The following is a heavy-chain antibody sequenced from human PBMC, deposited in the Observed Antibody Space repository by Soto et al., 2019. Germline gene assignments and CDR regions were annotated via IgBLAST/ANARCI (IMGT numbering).Heavy chain of an antibody. Sequence: EVQLLESGGGLVQPGGSLRLSCAASGFTFSSYGMSWVRQAPGKGLEWVSAVSGSGDSTYYADSVKGRFTISRDNSRNTLFLQMNSVRDGDTAVYYCAKDRDHYDFWSASNYYMDVWGIGTTVTVSS. CDR1: GFTFSSYG. J-gene: IGHJ6*03. V-gene: IGHV3-23*01. CDR3: AKDRDHYDFWSASNYYMDV. CDR2: VSGSGDST. D-gene: IGHD3-3*01.